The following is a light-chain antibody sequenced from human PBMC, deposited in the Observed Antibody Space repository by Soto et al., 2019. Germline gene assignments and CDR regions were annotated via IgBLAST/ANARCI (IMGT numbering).Light chain of an antibody. J-gene: IGLJ2*01. CDR1: SSNIGAGYD. V-gene: IGLV1-40*01. Sequence: QSVLTQPPSVSGAPGQRVTISCTGSSSNIGAGYDGHWYQQLPGTAHKLLIYGNSNRPSGVPDRFSGSKSGTSASLAITGLQAEDEADYYCQYYDSSLSGSVFGGGTKVTVL. CDR3: QYYDSSLSGSV. CDR2: GNS.